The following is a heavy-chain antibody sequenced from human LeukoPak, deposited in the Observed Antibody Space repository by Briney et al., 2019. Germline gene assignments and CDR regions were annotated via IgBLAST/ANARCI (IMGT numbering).Heavy chain of an antibody. D-gene: IGHD6-19*01. Sequence: GGSLRLSCAASGFTFSSYSIHWVRQAPGKGLEWVAVILDDGSNKYYADSVKGRFTISRDNSKNTLYLQVNSLRAEDTAIYYCARDYSSGWYELPDYWGQGTLVTVSS. J-gene: IGHJ4*02. CDR1: GFTFSSYS. V-gene: IGHV3-30-3*01. CDR2: ILDDGSNK. CDR3: ARDYSSGWYELPDY.